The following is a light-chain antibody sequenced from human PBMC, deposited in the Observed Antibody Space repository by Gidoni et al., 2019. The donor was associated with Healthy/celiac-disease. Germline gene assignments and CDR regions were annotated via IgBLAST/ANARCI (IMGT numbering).Light chain of an antibody. J-gene: IGKJ1*01. CDR1: QSISSW. CDR2: KAS. V-gene: IGKV1-5*03. Sequence: DIQMPQSPSTLSASVGDRVTTTCRASQSISSWLAWYQQKPGKAPKLLIYKASSLESGVPSRCSGSGSGTEFTLTISSLQPDDFATYCCQRYNSYSTFGQGTKVEIK. CDR3: QRYNSYST.